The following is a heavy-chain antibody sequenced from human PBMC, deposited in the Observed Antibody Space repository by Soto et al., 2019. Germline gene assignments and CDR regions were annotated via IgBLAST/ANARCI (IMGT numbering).Heavy chain of an antibody. CDR3: ARMPFGFYAMDV. V-gene: IGHV4-4*02. J-gene: IGHJ6*02. CDR1: GGSISSDNW. Sequence: QVQLQESGPGLVKPSETLSLTCSVSGGSISSDNWWSWVRQPPGKGLEFIGEIFQSGSTNYNPSLKSRVTITVDKSKEQFSLKLTSVTAADTAVYYCARMPFGFYAMDVWGQGTTVTVSS. CDR2: IFQSGST. D-gene: IGHD2-2*01.